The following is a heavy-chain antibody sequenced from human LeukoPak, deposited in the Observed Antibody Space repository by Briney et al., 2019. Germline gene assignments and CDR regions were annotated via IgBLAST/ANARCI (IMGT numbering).Heavy chain of an antibody. CDR2: FYSGGSA. CDR1: GFTVRDNY. J-gene: IGHJ3*02. D-gene: IGHD2-2*01. Sequence: PGGSLRLSCAASGFTVRDNYMTWVCQTPGRGLEWVSVFYSGGSAYYADSVKGRFTISRDNSENKLFLQMDGLRVEDTAVYYCARGCYCTSTTCYAGGNDAFDIWGQGTMVTVSS. V-gene: IGHV3-53*01. CDR3: ARGCYCTSTTCYAGGNDAFDI.